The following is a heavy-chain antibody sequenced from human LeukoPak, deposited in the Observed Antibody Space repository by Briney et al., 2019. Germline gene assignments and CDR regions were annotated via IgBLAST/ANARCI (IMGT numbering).Heavy chain of an antibody. CDR2: IYYNGST. V-gene: IGHV4-59*01. D-gene: IGHD2-15*01. Sequence: SSETLSLTCTVSGGSIRYYYWSWIRQSPGKGLEWIGYIYYNGSTNYNPSLKSRVTISVDMSQNQFSLKMSSVTAADTAVYYCARKGGLFDYWGQGRLVTVSS. CDR1: GGSIRYYY. J-gene: IGHJ4*02. CDR3: ARKGGLFDY.